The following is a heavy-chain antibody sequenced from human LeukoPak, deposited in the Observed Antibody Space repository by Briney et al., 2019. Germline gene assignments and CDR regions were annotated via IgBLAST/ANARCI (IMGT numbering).Heavy chain of an antibody. CDR2: INPNSGGT. CDR1: GYTFTGYY. J-gene: IGHJ4*02. CDR3: ARDYYDSSGLAPLMFDY. Sequence: EASVKVSCKASGYTFTGYYVHWVRQAPGQGLEWMGWINPNSGGTNYAQKFQGRVTMTRDTSISTAYMELSSVTAADTAVYYCARDYYDSSGLAPLMFDYWGQGTLVTVSS. V-gene: IGHV1-2*02. D-gene: IGHD3-22*01.